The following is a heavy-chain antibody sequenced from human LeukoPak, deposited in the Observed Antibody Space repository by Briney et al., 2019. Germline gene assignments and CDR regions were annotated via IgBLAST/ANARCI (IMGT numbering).Heavy chain of an antibody. CDR3: ARDAKYQLPTY. V-gene: IGHV4-61*09. CDR2: IYTSGNT. J-gene: IGHJ4*02. Sequence: PSETLSLTYTVSGASISSGSYYWSWIRQPAGKGLEWIGHIYTSGNTNYNPSLKSRVTISVDTSKNQFSLKLSSVTAADTAVYYCARDAKYQLPTYWGQGTLVSVSS. D-gene: IGHD2-2*01. CDR1: GASISSGSYY.